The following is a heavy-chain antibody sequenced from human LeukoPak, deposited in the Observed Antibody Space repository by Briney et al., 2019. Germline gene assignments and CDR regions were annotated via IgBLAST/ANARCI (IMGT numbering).Heavy chain of an antibody. CDR2: IYHSGST. V-gene: IGHV4-4*02. CDR3: AREDAYRAVAPWWTAFDI. D-gene: IGHD6-19*01. CDR1: GGSISSSNW. Sequence: SETLSLTCAVSGGSISSSNWWSWVRQPPGKGLEWIGEIYHSGSTNYNPSLKSRVTISVDKSKNQFSLKLSSVTAADTAVYYCAREDAYRAVAPWWTAFDIWGQGTMVTVSS. J-gene: IGHJ3*02.